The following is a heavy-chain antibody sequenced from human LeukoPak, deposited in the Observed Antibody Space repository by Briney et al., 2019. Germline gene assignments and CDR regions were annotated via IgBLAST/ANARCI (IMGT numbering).Heavy chain of an antibody. CDR2: INRNGGST. CDR1: GFTSDDYG. CDR3: ARGNSNFDY. D-gene: IGHD4-23*01. Sequence: GGSLRLSCAASGFTSDDYGMSWVHQAPGKGLEWVSGINRNGGSTGYADSVKGRFTISRDYAKNSLYLQMNSLRAEDTALYHCARGNSNFDYWGQGTLVTVSS. V-gene: IGHV3-20*01. J-gene: IGHJ4*02.